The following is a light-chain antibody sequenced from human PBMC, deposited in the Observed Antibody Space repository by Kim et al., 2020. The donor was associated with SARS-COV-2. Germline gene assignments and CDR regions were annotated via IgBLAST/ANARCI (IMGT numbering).Light chain of an antibody. CDR3: QVWDSSWV. V-gene: IGLV3-9*01. Sequence: SYELTQPLSVSVALGQTARITCGGSNIGSKNVHWYQQKPGQAPVLVIYRDTNRPSGIPERFSGSNSGNMATLTISRAQAGDEADYYCQVWDSSWVFGGGTQLTVL. J-gene: IGLJ3*02. CDR2: RDT. CDR1: NIGSKN.